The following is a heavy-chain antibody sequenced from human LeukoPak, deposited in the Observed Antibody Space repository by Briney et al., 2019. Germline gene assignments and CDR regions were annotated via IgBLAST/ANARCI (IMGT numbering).Heavy chain of an antibody. Sequence: GGSLRLSCAASGFTFSSYAMSWVRQAPGKGLEWVSAISGSGGSTYYADSMKGRFTISRDNSKNTLYLQMNSLRAEDTAVYYCAKGRLGIRERALYYWGQGTLVTVSS. CDR3: AKGRLGIRERALYY. CDR2: ISGSGGST. D-gene: IGHD7-27*01. CDR1: GFTFSSYA. V-gene: IGHV3-23*01. J-gene: IGHJ4*02.